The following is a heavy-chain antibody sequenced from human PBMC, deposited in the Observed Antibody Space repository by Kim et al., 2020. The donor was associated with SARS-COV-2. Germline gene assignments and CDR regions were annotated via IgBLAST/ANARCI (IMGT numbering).Heavy chain of an antibody. CDR2: ISWNSGSI. D-gene: IGHD6-19*01. CDR3: AKADTPPVAVAGGFDY. CDR1: GFTFDDYA. V-gene: IGHV3-9*01. J-gene: IGHJ4*02. Sequence: GGSLRLSCAASGFTFDDYAMHWVRQAPGKGLEWVSGISWNSGSIGYADSVKGRFTISRDNAKNSLYLQMNSLRAEDTALYYCAKADTPPVAVAGGFDYWGQGTLVTVSS.